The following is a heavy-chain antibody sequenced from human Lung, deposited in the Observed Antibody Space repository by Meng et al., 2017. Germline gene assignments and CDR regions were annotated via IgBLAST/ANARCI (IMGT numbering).Heavy chain of an antibody. Sequence: VQQRRWGQGFLAPSEPSALACVVSGGAFSGYYWSWIRQPRGKGVEGIGDISNSGSTHLNPPVESRATISVDTSKNTVSLKLSSVTAADSAVYYCARGPTTMAHDFDYWGQGTLVTVSS. D-gene: IGHD4-11*01. CDR2: ISNSGST. J-gene: IGHJ4*02. V-gene: IGHV4-34*04. CDR3: ARGPTTMAHDFDY. CDR1: GGAFSGYY.